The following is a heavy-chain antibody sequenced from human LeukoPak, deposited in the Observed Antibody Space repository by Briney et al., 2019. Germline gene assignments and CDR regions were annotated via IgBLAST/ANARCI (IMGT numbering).Heavy chain of an antibody. CDR3: ARGPYYDTSDYFIY. J-gene: IGHJ4*02. V-gene: IGHV4-34*01. D-gene: IGHD3-22*01. Sequence: SETLSLTCAVYGGSFSGYYWSWIRQPPGKGLEWIGKINHSGSTNYNPSLKSRVTMSVDTSKNQFSLKLSSVTTADTAVYYCARGPYYDTSDYFIYWSQGTLVTVSS. CDR2: INHSGST. CDR1: GGSFSGYY.